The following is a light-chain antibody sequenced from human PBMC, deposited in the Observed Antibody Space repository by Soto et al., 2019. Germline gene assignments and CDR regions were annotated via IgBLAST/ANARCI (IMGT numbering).Light chain of an antibody. CDR2: AAS. V-gene: IGKV1-27*01. J-gene: IGKJ3*01. CDR3: QKYSIVPV. Sequence: DIQMTQSPTSLSASVGDRVTITCRASQGIRNFVAWYQQKPGKAPKLLIYAASTLQSGVPSRFSGSGSGTDFTLTISGLQPEDVATYSCQKYSIVPVFGPGTNVEIK. CDR1: QGIRNF.